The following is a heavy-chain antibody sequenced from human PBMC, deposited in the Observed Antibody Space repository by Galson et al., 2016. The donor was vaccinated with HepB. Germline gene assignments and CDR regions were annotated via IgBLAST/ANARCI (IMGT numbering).Heavy chain of an antibody. V-gene: IGHV3-23*01. CDR1: GFSFSIYG. J-gene: IGHJ3*02. D-gene: IGHD3-16*01. CDR2: AGTAGDT. CDR3: ASHLGGSSLDPFDI. Sequence: SLRLSCAASGFSFSIYGMHWVRQAPGKGLEWVSGAGTAGDTYYPGSVKGRFTISRDKSKNTLFLNMISLRAEDTASYYCASHLGGSSLDPFDIWGRGTMVTVSS.